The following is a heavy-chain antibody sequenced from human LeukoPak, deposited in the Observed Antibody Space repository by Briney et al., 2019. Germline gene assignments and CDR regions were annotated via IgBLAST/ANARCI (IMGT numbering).Heavy chain of an antibody. CDR2: ISGSGGST. J-gene: IGHJ4*02. V-gene: IGHV3-23*01. D-gene: IGHD6-13*01. Sequence: PGGSLRLSCAVSGFTFSSYAMSWVRQAPGKGLEWVSAISGSGGSTYYADSVKGRFTISRDNSKNTLYLQMNSLRAEDTAVYYCAKIQLGIAAAGNFDYWGQGTLVTVSS. CDR3: AKIQLGIAAAGNFDY. CDR1: GFTFSSYA.